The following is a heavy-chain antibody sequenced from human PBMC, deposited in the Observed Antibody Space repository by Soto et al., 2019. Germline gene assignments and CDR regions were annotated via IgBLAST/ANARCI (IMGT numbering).Heavy chain of an antibody. D-gene: IGHD3-22*01. V-gene: IGHV4-61*01. CDR2: IYYSGST. CDR1: GGSVSSGSYY. CDR3: AAEGGLRYYDSSGYSVNAFDI. Sequence: SETLSLTCTVSGGSVSSGSYYWSWIRQPPGKGLEWIGYIYYSGSTDYNPSLKSRVTISVDTSKNQFSLKLSSVTAADTAVYYCAAEGGLRYYDSSGYSVNAFDIWGQGTMVTVSS. J-gene: IGHJ3*02.